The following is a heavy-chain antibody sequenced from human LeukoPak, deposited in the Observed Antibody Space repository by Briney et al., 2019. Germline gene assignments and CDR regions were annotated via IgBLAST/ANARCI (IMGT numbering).Heavy chain of an antibody. CDR2: IYYSGST. CDR1: GGSISSGSYY. CDR3: ARQNVVFGGYDPLWFDP. J-gene: IGHJ5*02. Sequence: SETLSLTCTVSGGSISSGSYYWDWIRQPPGKGLEWIGSIYYSGSTYYNPSLKSRVTISVDTSKNQFSLKLSSVTAADTAVYYCARQNVVFGGYDPLWFDPWGQGTLVTVSS. V-gene: IGHV4-39*01. D-gene: IGHD5-12*01.